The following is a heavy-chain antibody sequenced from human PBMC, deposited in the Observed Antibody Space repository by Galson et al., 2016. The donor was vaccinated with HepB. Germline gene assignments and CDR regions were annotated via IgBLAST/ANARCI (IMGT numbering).Heavy chain of an antibody. CDR1: GLSVSDAW. J-gene: IGHJ4*02. CDR3: TTWDWGLDC. Sequence: SLRLSCAVSGLSVSDAWMTGVRQAPGKGLEWVGNIRNKRDGGTADYGAPVKGRFTISRDDSKNTLYLQMSSLKTDDTAVYFCTTWDWGLDCWGQGTLVTVSS. CDR2: IRNKRDGGTA. D-gene: IGHD3/OR15-3a*01. V-gene: IGHV3-15*05.